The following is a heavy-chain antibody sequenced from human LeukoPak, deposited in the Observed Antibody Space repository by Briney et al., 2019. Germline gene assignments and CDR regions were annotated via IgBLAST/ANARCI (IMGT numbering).Heavy chain of an antibody. V-gene: IGHV1-2*06. CDR2: INPNSGDT. D-gene: IGHD1-14*01. CDR3: ANAKPQGSDRDFDY. J-gene: IGHJ4*02. CDR1: GYIFTGYY. Sequence: VASVKVSYKTSGYIFTGYYMHWVRQAPGQGLEWMGRINPNSGDTNYAQKFQGRVTMTGDTSITTAYTELNSLRSDDTAVYYCANAKPQGSDRDFDYWGQGTLVTVSS.